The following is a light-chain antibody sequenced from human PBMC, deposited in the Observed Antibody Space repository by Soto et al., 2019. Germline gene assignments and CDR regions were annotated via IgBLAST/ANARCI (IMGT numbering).Light chain of an antibody. J-gene: IGKJ2*01. V-gene: IGKV1-5*01. CDR3: QQYNSYSQT. Sequence: DIQMTQSPSTMSASVGDRVTITCRASQSISSWLDWYQQKPGKAPKLLIYDASSLESGVPSRFSGSGSGTEFTLTISSLQSDDFATYYCQQYNSYSQTFGQGTKLEIK. CDR2: DAS. CDR1: QSISSW.